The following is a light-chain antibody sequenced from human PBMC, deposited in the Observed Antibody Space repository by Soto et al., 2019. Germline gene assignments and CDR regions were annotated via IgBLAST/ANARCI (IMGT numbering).Light chain of an antibody. J-gene: IGKJ2*01. V-gene: IGKV3-15*01. Sequence: ILMTQSPATLSVSPGDTAILSCRASQSVGSNLAWYPQKPGQSPRRLIYRASIRAPGVPARFSGSGSGTEFSLTVTSLQYEDFAVYYCQNYDNWPPYTFGQGTKLEIK. CDR2: RAS. CDR3: QNYDNWPPYT. CDR1: QSVGSN.